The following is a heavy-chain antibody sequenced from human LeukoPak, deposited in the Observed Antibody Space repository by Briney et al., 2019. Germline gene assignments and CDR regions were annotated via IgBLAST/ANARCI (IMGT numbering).Heavy chain of an antibody. V-gene: IGHV3-11*06. J-gene: IGHJ4*02. Sequence: GGSLRLSCAASGFTFSDYYMAWIRLAPGKGLECVSYISDSSGNTNYADSVKGLFTISRDNAKNSLYLQMSRLRAEDTAVYYCAREKLSFFDSSGYFDYWGQGTLVTVSS. CDR1: GFTFSDYY. CDR2: ISDSSGNT. CDR3: AREKLSFFDSSGYFDY. D-gene: IGHD3-22*01.